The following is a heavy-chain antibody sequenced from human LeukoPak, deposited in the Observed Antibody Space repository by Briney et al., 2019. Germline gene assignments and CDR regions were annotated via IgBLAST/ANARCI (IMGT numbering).Heavy chain of an antibody. V-gene: IGHV4-59*01. J-gene: IGHJ3*02. CDR3: AGRVWRRDGYNVSAFDI. CDR1: GGSISSYY. D-gene: IGHD5-24*01. CDR2: IYYSGST. Sequence: KPSETLSLTCTVSGGSISSYYWSCIRQPPGKGLEWIGYIYYSGSTNYNPSLKSRVTISVDTSKNQFSLKLSSVTAADTAVYYCAGRVWRRDGYNVSAFDIWGQGRMVTVSS.